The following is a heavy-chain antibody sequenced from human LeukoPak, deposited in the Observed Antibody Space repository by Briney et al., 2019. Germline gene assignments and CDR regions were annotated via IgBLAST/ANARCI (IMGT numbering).Heavy chain of an antibody. CDR1: GFTFSSYA. J-gene: IGHJ4*02. CDR2: ISSSSSYT. CDR3: ARSAAAAGFFDY. Sequence: GGSLRLSCAASGFTFSSYAMSWVRQAPGKGLEWVSYISSSSSYTNYADSVKGRFTISRDNAKNSLYLQMNSLRAEDTAVYYCARSAAAAGFFDYWGQGTLVTVSS. V-gene: IGHV3-11*03. D-gene: IGHD6-13*01.